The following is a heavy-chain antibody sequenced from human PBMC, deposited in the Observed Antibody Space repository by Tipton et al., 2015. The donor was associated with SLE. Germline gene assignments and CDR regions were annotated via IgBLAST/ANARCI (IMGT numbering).Heavy chain of an antibody. CDR3: ARPSGGTVFDAFDI. J-gene: IGHJ3*02. V-gene: IGHV4-39*07. Sequence: TLSLTCAVSGGSISSSSYYWGWIRQPPGKGLGWIGSIYYSGSTYYNPSLKSRVTISVDTSKNQFSLKLGSVTAADTAVYYCARPSGGTVFDAFDIWGQGTMVTVSS. CDR1: GGSISSSSYY. D-gene: IGHD4-17*01. CDR2: IYYSGST.